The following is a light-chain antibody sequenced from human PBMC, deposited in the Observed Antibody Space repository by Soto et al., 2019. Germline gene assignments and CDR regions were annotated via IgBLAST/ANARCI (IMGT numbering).Light chain of an antibody. J-gene: IGLJ2*01. Sequence: QSVLTQPPSASGTPGQRVTISCSGSGSNIGSNGVNWYQHIPGTAPKLLLYSDNQRPSGVPDRFSGSKSGTSASLAISGLQSEDEADYYCAAWDGSLSAVVFGGGTKVTVL. CDR1: GSNIGSNG. V-gene: IGLV1-44*01. CDR3: AAWDGSLSAVV. CDR2: SDN.